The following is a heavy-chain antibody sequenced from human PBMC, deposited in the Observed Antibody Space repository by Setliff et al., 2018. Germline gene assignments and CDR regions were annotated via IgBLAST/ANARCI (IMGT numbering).Heavy chain of an antibody. CDR1: GGSFA. CDR3: ARGAPGRYCSGGSCSYFDY. D-gene: IGHD2-15*01. V-gene: IGHV1-69*10. CDR2: TIPLLPLP. J-gene: IGHJ4*02. Sequence: SVKVSCKASGGSFAITWVRQAPGQGLEWMGGTIPLLPLPNYAVKFQGRVRITADKSTNTAYMELSSLRSEDTAVYYCARGAPGRYCSGGSCSYFDYWGRGILVTVSS.